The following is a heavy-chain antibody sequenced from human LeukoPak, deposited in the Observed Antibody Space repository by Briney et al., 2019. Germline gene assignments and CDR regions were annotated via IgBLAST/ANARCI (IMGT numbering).Heavy chain of an antibody. J-gene: IGHJ3*02. D-gene: IGHD3-22*01. CDR1: GYSISSGYY. CDR2: IYHSGST. CDR3: ARGFNLYYDSSCYYYAYDAFDI. V-gene: IGHV4-38-2*02. Sequence: KPSETLSLTCTVSGYSISSGYYWAGIRPPPGKGLEWIGSIYHSGSTYYNPSLKSRVTISVDTCKNQFSLELSSVTAADTAVYDCARGFNLYYDSSCYYYAYDAFDIWGQGTMVTVSS.